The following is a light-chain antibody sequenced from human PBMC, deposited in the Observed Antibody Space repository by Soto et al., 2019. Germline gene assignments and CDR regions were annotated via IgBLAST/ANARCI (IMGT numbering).Light chain of an antibody. CDR1: SSDVGGYNY. CDR2: EVS. V-gene: IGLV2-14*01. CDR3: SSYTSSYV. Sequence: QSVLTQPASVSGPPGQSITISCTGTSSDVGGYNYVSWYQQHPGKAPKLMIYEVSNRPSGVSNRFSGSKSGNTASLTISGLQAEDEADYYCSSYTSSYVFGTGTKVTVL. J-gene: IGLJ1*01.